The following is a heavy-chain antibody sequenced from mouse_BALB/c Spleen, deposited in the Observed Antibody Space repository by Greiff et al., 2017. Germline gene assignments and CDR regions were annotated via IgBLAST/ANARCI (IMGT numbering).Heavy chain of an antibody. D-gene: IGHD1-1*01. CDR3: ATYSARAWFAY. V-gene: IGHV14-1*02. Sequence: VQLQQSGAELVRPGALVKLSCKASGFNIKDYYMHWVKQRPEQGLEWIGWIDPENGNTIYDPKFQGKASITADTSSNTAYLQLSSLTSEDTAVYYCATYSARAWFAYWGQGTLVTVSA. J-gene: IGHJ3*01. CDR2: IDPENGNT. CDR1: GFNIKDYY.